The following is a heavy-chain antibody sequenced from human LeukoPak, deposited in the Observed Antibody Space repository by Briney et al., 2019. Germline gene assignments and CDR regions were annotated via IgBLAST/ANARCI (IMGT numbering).Heavy chain of an antibody. V-gene: IGHV4-34*01. Sequence: SETLSLTCAVYGGSFSGYYWSWIRQPPGKGLEWIGEINHSGSTNYNPSLKSRVTISVDTSKDQFSLKLSSVTAADTAVYSCARARPRRRAVAGTPFDYWGQGTLVTVSS. CDR2: INHSGST. D-gene: IGHD6-19*01. CDR3: ARARPRRRAVAGTPFDY. J-gene: IGHJ4*02. CDR1: GGSFSGYY.